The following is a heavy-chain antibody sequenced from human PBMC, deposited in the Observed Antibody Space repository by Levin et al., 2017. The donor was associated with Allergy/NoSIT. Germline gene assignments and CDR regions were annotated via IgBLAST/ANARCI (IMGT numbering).Heavy chain of an antibody. CDR3: AREKAVAGTGSFDY. V-gene: IGHV3-7*01. Sequence: GESLKISCAASGFTFSSYWMTWVRQAPGKGLECVARIRQDESDRYYVASVKGRFTISRDNAKNSLYLQMNSLRDEDTAVYYCAREKAVAGTGSFDYWGQGTLVTVSS. CDR2: IRQDESDR. D-gene: IGHD6-19*01. CDR1: GFTFSSYW. J-gene: IGHJ4*02.